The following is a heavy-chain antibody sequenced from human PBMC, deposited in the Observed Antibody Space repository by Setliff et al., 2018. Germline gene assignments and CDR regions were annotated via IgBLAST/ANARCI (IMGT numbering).Heavy chain of an antibody. Sequence: SETLSLTCAVSGASIDSLTWWSWVRQPPGKGLEWIGEIYHVGPSVHYNPSLKSRVTISVDKSKNQVSLRLTSVTAANTAVYYCAKGGGRYHTDSWGLGTLVTVSS. V-gene: IGHV4-4*02. J-gene: IGHJ4*02. CDR1: GASIDSLTW. CDR2: IYHVGPS. CDR3: AKGGGRYHTDS. D-gene: IGHD1-26*01.